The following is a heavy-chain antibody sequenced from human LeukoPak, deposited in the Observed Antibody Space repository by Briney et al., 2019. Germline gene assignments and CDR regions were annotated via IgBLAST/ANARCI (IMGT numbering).Heavy chain of an antibody. CDR2: INGRGGAT. J-gene: IGHJ4*02. V-gene: IGHV3-23*01. D-gene: IGHD5-18*01. CDR3: AKDKTVDTTMIIGH. Sequence: GGSLRLSCAASGFTFSTYAMSWVRQAPGKGLEWVSVINGRGGATAYAGSVRGRFSISRDNSKSTLYLHMSSLRAEDTAMYFCAKDKTVDTTMIIGHWGQGTLVTVSS. CDR1: GFTFSTYA.